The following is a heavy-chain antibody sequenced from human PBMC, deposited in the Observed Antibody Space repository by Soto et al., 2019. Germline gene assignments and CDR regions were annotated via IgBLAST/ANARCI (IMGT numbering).Heavy chain of an antibody. CDR1: GYTFTSYV. D-gene: IGHD2-2*01. CDR3: ARTLYCSSTSCSDYFDH. Sequence: ASVKVSCKASGYTFTSYVFSWVRQAPGQGLEWMGWISAYEGNTNYAQKLQDRVTMTADTSTSTVYMELRSLRSDDTAVYFCARTLYCSSTSCSDYFDHWGQGTLVTVSS. V-gene: IGHV1-18*04. J-gene: IGHJ4*02. CDR2: ISAYEGNT.